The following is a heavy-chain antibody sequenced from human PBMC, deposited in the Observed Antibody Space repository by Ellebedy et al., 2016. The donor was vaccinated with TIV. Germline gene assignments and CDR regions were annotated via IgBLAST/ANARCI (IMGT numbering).Heavy chain of an antibody. CDR2: IGTAGDT. CDR3: ARSYSSGYYYDAFDI. J-gene: IGHJ3*02. D-gene: IGHD3-22*01. Sequence: GESLKISXAASGFTFSSYDMHWVRQATGKGLEWVSAIGTAGDTYYPGSVKGRFTISRENAKNSLYLQMNSLRAGDTAVYYCARSYSSGYYYDAFDIWGQGTMVTVSS. V-gene: IGHV3-13*01. CDR1: GFTFSSYD.